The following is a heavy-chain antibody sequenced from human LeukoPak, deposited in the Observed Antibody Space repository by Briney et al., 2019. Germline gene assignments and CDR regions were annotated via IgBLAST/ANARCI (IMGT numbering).Heavy chain of an antibody. D-gene: IGHD2-15*01. CDR2: IWYDGSNK. J-gene: IGHJ4*02. V-gene: IGHV3-33*06. CDR1: GFTFSSYG. Sequence: GGSLRLSCAASGFTFSSYGMHWVRQAPGKGLEWVAVIWYDGSNKYYADSVKGRFTISRDNSQNTLYLQMDSLRAEDTALYYCAKGRTGSCYSSVDYWGQGSLVTVSS. CDR3: AKGRTGSCYSSVDY.